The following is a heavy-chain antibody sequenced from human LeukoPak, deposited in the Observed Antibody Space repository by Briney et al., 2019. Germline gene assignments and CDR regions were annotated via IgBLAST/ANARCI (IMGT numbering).Heavy chain of an antibody. J-gene: IGHJ4*02. CDR2: IHDDGTFT. CDR1: GFTFSTYW. CDR3: ARDLVLGSGSYGQ. D-gene: IGHD3-10*01. Sequence: HPGGSQRLSCAASGFTFSTYWMHWVRHAPGKGLVWVSRIHDDGTFTTSADSVKGRFTISRDNAQNMVYLQMNSLRVEDTAVYYCARDLVLGSGSYGQWGQGTLVTVSS. V-gene: IGHV3-74*01.